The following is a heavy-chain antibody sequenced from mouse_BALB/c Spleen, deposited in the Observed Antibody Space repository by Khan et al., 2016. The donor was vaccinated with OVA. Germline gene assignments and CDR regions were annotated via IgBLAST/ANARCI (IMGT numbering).Heavy chain of an antibody. D-gene: IGHD2-3*01. CDR1: GYTFTNYG. CDR2: INTNTGEP. J-gene: IGHJ4*01. CDR3: ARDGSYYAMDY. V-gene: IGHV9-3*02. Sequence: QIQLVQSGPELKKPGETVKISCKSSGYTFTNYGMNWVKQAPGKGLKWMGWINTNTGEPTYAEEFKGRFAFSLENSTSTAYLQINNLKNEDTATYFCARDGSYYAMDYWGQGTSVTVSS.